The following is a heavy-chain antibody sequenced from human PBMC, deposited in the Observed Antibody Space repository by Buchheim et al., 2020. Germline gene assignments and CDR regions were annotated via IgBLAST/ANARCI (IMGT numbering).Heavy chain of an antibody. Sequence: QVQVQQWGAGLLKPSETLSLTCAVYGGSLSGHYWSWIRQSPGKGLEWIGEINQSGSTDYTPSLKGRVTITGDTSKNQFSLKLRSVTAAGTAIYYWAGEPGYCGYDSCFGGWFDPWGQGTL. CDR2: INQSGST. V-gene: IGHV4-34*01. CDR1: GGSLSGHY. D-gene: IGHD2-15*01. CDR3: AGEPGYCGYDSCFGGWFDP. J-gene: IGHJ5*02.